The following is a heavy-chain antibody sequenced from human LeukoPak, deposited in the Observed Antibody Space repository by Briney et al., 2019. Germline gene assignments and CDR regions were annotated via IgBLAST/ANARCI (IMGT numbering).Heavy chain of an antibody. Sequence: SETLSLTCTVSGGSISSYYWSWIRQPPGKGLEWIRYIYYSGSTNYNPSLKSRVTISVDTSKNQFSLKLSSVTAADTAVYYGARVTAVYYGMGVWGQGTTVTVSS. D-gene: IGHD6-19*01. CDR2: IYYSGST. J-gene: IGHJ6*02. CDR3: ARVTAVYYGMGV. CDR1: GGSISSYY. V-gene: IGHV4-59*01.